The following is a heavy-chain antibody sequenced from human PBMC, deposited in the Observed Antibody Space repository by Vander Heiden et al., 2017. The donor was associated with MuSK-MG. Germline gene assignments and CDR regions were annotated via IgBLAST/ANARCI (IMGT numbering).Heavy chain of an antibody. D-gene: IGHD2-15*01. CDR3: ARHELGVVAATVDY. V-gene: IGHV4-39*01. CDR2: IYYSGST. CDR1: SGSIRSSSYY. Sequence: QLQLQDSGPGLVKPSETLSLTCPVSSGSIRSSSYYWGWIRQPPGKGLEWIGSIYYSGSTYYNPSLKSRVTISVDTSKNQFSLKLSSVTAADTAVYYCARHELGVVAATVDYWGQGTLVTVSS. J-gene: IGHJ4*02.